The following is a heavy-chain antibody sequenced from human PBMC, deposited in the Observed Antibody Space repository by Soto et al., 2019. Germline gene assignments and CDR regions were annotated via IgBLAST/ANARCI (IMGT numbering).Heavy chain of an antibody. CDR2: IYYSGST. CDR1: GGSISSSSYY. J-gene: IGHJ5*02. V-gene: IGHV4-31*03. CDR3: ARDSRPGYSST. Sequence: PSETLSLTCTVSGGSISSSSYYWSWIRQPTGKGLEWIGYIYYSGSTYYNPSLKSRVTISVDTSKNQFSLKLSSVTAADTAVYYCARDSRPGYSSTWGQGTLVTVSS. D-gene: IGHD6-19*01.